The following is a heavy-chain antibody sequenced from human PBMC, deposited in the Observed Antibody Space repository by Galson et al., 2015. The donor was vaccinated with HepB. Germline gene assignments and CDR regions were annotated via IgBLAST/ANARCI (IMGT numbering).Heavy chain of an antibody. V-gene: IGHV5-51*01. CDR1: GYSFTNYW. CDR3: ARRGATYGYSDY. D-gene: IGHD5-18*01. J-gene: IGHJ4*02. CDR2: IYPGDSDT. Sequence: QSGAEVKKPGESLKISCKGSGYSFTNYWIGWVRQMPGKGLEWMGIIYPGDSDTRYSPSFQGQVTISADKSINTAFLQRSSLGASDTAIYYCARRGATYGYSDYWGQGTLVTVSS.